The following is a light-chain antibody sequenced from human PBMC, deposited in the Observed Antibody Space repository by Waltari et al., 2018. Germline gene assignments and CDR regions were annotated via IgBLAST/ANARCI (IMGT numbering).Light chain of an antibody. CDR2: AAS. CDR1: KSVSNN. V-gene: IGKV3-15*01. CDR3: QQYNEWPYT. J-gene: IGKJ2*01. Sequence: ETIMTQSPATLSVSPGERASLSCRASKSVSNNLAWYQQKPGQAPRLLIYAASSRGTGVPGRFSGGGSGTDFTLTISSLQSEDFAVYYCQQYNEWPYTFGQGTKVDIQ.